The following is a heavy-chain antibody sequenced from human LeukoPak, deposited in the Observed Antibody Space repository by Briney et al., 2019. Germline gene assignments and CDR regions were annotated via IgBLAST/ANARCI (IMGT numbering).Heavy chain of an antibody. V-gene: IGHV3-43D*03. Sequence: GGALRLSWAASGFTFYDYAMHWVRQAPGKGLDGVSLIIWDGGSTYYADSVKGRCTISRDNSKNSLYLQMSSLRAEDTALYYCAKDKTTVVPHGENYYSYYMDVWGKGTTVTVSS. CDR2: IIWDGGST. D-gene: IGHD4-23*01. J-gene: IGHJ6*03. CDR1: GFTFYDYA. CDR3: AKDKTTVVPHGENYYSYYMDV.